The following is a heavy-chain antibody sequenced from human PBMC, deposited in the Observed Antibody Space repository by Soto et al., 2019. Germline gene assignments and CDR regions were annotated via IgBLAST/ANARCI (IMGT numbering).Heavy chain of an antibody. J-gene: IGHJ4*02. D-gene: IGHD6-19*01. Sequence: QVQLVQSGAEEKKPGASVKVSCKASGYTFTSYGISWVRQAPGQGREWMGWISAYNGNTNYAQKLQGRVTMTTDPPTGTAYMELRSLRSDGKAVYYCAGAELLAVAGPGDYWGQGTLVTVSS. CDR2: ISAYNGNT. CDR3: AGAELLAVAGPGDY. CDR1: GYTFTSYG. V-gene: IGHV1-18*01.